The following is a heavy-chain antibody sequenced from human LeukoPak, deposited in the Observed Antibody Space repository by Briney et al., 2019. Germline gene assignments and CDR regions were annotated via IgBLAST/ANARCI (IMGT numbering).Heavy chain of an antibody. D-gene: IGHD3-10*01. CDR2: ISGSGGST. CDR3: AKGRYASLLWFGELSD. J-gene: IGHJ4*02. CDR1: GFTFSSYA. Sequence: GGSLRLSCAASGFTFSSYAMSWVRQAPGKGLEWVSAISGSGGSTYYADSVKGRFTISRDNSKNTLYLQMNSLRAEDTAVYYCAKGRYASLLWFGELSDWGQGTLVTVSS. V-gene: IGHV3-23*01.